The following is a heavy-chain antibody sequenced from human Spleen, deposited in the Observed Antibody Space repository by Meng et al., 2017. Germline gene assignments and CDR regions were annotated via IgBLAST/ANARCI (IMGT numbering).Heavy chain of an antibody. J-gene: IGHJ4*02. CDR1: GYVFTSYA. Sequence: VQLVQSGPEVKKLGASLKVSCKASGYVFTSYAMHWVRQAPGQRLEWMGWINADNGNTKYSQKFQERVIITRDTSASTVYMELSSLRSEDTAMYYCARESWQMVNDYWGQGTLVTVSS. CDR3: ARESWQMVNDY. V-gene: IGHV1-3*01. D-gene: IGHD2-21*01. CDR2: INADNGNT.